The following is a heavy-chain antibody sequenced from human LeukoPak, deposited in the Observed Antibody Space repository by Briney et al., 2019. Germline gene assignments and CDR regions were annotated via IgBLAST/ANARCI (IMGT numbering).Heavy chain of an antibody. Sequence: ASVKVSCKASGYTFTSYYMHWVRQAPGQGLEWMGIINPSGGSTSYAQKFQGRVTMTRDTSASTAYMELSSLRSEDTAVYYCARQPRVLLSTVVTTDAFDIWGQGTMVTVSS. D-gene: IGHD4-23*01. CDR3: ARQPRVLLSTVVTTDAFDI. CDR1: GYTFTSYY. CDR2: INPSGGST. J-gene: IGHJ3*02. V-gene: IGHV1-46*01.